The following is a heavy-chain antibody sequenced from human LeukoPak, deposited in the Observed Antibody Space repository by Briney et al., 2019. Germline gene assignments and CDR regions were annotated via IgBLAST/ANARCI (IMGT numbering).Heavy chain of an antibody. CDR1: GHTLTSYD. CDR3: ARAVFEKQWLVGFDY. J-gene: IGHJ4*02. Sequence: ASAKVSCKASGHTLTSYDINWVRQATGQGLEWMGWMNPNSGNTGYAQKFQGRVTITRNTSISTAYMELSSPRSEDTAVYYCARAVFEKQWLVGFDYWGQGTLVTVSS. V-gene: IGHV1-8*03. CDR2: MNPNSGNT. D-gene: IGHD6-19*01.